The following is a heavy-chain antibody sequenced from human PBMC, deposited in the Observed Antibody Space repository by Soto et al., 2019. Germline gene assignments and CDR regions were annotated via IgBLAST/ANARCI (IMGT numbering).Heavy chain of an antibody. CDR3: AKDQVAAAGTHYYGMDV. Sequence: GGSLILSCAASGFTFDDYAMHWVRQAPGKGLEWVSGISWNSGSIGYADSVKGRFTISRDNAKNSLYLQMNSLRAEDTALYYCAKDQVAAAGTHYYGMDVWGQGTTVTVSS. D-gene: IGHD6-13*01. CDR1: GFTFDDYA. V-gene: IGHV3-9*01. CDR2: ISWNSGSI. J-gene: IGHJ6*02.